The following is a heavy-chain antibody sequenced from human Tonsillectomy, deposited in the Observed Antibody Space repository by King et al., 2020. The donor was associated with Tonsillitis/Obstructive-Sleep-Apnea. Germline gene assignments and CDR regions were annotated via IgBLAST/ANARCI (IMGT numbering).Heavy chain of an antibody. V-gene: IGHV1-69*09. CDR2: IIPILGIA. J-gene: IGHJ6*03. CDR1: GGTFSSYA. Sequence: VQLVESGAEVKKPGSSVKVSCKASGGTFSSYAISWVRQATGQGLEWMGRIIPILGIANYAQKFQGRVTITADKSTSTAYMELSSLRSEDTALYYWARAPPPPRYYYYYYMDVWGKGTTVTVSS. CDR3: ARAPPPPRYYYYYYMDV.